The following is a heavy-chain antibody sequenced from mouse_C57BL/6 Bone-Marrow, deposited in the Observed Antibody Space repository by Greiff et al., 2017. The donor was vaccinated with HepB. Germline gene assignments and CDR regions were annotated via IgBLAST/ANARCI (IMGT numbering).Heavy chain of an antibody. CDR3: ARFPLYDGYYAMDY. CDR2: IYPGSGNT. CDR1: GYTFTDYY. Sequence: QVQLQQSGAELVRPGASVKLSCKASGYTFTDYYINWVKQRPGQGLEWIARIYPGSGNTYYNEKFKGKATLTAEKSSSTAYMQLSSLTSEDSAVYFCARFPLYDGYYAMDYWGRGTSVTVSS. D-gene: IGHD2-3*01. V-gene: IGHV1-76*01. J-gene: IGHJ4*01.